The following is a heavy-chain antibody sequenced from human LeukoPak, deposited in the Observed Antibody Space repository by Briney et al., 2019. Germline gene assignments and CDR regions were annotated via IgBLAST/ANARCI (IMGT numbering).Heavy chain of an antibody. Sequence: PGGSLRLSCAASGFDFRKYGIHWVRQAPGKGLEWVAIMWNDGMTGKHADSVRGRFSVSRDNSKNTVYLEMDSLRADDTSVYYCARDGSGWSSDYWGQGILVTVSS. J-gene: IGHJ4*02. CDR3: ARDGSGWSSDY. CDR1: GFDFRKYG. CDR2: MWNDGMTG. V-gene: IGHV3-33*01. D-gene: IGHD6-19*01.